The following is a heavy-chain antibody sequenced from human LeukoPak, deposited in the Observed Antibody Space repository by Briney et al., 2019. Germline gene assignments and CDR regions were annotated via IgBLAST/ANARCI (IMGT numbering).Heavy chain of an antibody. V-gene: IGHV4-30-2*01. CDR1: GGSISSGGYS. D-gene: IGHD2-15*01. J-gene: IGHJ3*02. CDR3: ARGARSGHSNSPNDAFDI. CDR2: IYHSGST. Sequence: SGTLSLTCAVSGGSISSGGYSWSWIRQPPGKGLEWIGYIYHSGSTYYNPSLKSRVTISVDRSKNQFSLKLSSVTAADTAVYYCARGARSGHSNSPNDAFDIWGQGTMDTVSS.